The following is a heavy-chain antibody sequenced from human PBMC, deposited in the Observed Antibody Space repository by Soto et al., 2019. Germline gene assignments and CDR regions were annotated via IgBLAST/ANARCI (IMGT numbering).Heavy chain of an antibody. CDR2: IYYSGST. D-gene: IGHD3-16*01. J-gene: IGHJ4*02. V-gene: IGHV4-31*03. CDR3: ALRLGDPGRLYFDY. CDR1: GGSISSGGYY. Sequence: QVQLQESGPGLVTPSQTLSLTCTVSGGSISSGGYYCSWIRQHPGKGLEWIGYIYYSGSTYYNPSLKSRVSISVDTSKTQFSLKLSSVTAADTAVYYCALRLGDPGRLYFDYWGQGTLVTVSS.